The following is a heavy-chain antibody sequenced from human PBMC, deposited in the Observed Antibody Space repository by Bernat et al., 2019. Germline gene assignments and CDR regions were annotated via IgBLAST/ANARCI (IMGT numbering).Heavy chain of an antibody. J-gene: IGHJ6*02. CDR1: GGSISSYY. CDR2: IYYSGST. D-gene: IGHD5-24*01. CDR3: ARLRRDGYNNYYYYGMDV. Sequence: QVQLQESGPGLVKPSETLSLTYTVSGGSISSYYWSWIRQPPGKGLEWIGYIYYSGSTNYNPSLKSRVTISVDTSKNQFSLKLSSVTAADTAVYYCARLRRDGYNNYYYYGMDVWGQGTTVTVSS. V-gene: IGHV4-59*01.